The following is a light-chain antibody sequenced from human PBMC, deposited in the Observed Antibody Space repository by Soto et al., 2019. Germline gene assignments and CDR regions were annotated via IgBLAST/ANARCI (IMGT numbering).Light chain of an antibody. CDR3: QQYDSSWT. V-gene: IGKV3-20*01. J-gene: IGKJ1*01. Sequence: DIVLTQSPGTLSLSPGERATLSCWASQSVSNRYLACYQQKPDQAPRLLICGASSRATGIPDRFSGSGSGTDFTLTISRLEPEDFAVYYCQQYDSSWTFGQGTKVDIK. CDR2: GAS. CDR1: QSVSNRY.